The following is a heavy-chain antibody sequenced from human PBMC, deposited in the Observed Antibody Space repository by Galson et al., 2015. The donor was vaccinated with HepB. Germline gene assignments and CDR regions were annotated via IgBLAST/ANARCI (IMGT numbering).Heavy chain of an antibody. CDR3: AREEHQLRWGSYYYYYYMDV. D-gene: IGHD2-2*01. CDR1: GFTFSSYS. V-gene: IGHV3-21*01. Sequence: SLRLSCAASGFTFSSYSMNWVRQAPGKGLEWVSSISSSSSYIYYADSVKGRFTISRDNAKNSLYLQMNSLRAEDTAVYYCAREEHQLRWGSYYYYYYMDVWGKGTTVTVSS. J-gene: IGHJ6*03. CDR2: ISSSSSYI.